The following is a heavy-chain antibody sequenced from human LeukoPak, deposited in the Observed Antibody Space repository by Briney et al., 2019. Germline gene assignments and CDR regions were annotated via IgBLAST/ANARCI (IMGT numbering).Heavy chain of an antibody. D-gene: IGHD6-13*01. Sequence: SVKVSCTASGGTFSSYAISWVRQAPGQGLEWMGGIIPIFGTANYAQKFQGRVTITADESTSTAYMELSSLRSEDTAVYYCARDPLSIAAAGTYYYYGMDVWGQGTTVTVSS. CDR3: ARDPLSIAAAGTYYYYGMDV. CDR2: IIPIFGTA. CDR1: GGTFSSYA. J-gene: IGHJ6*02. V-gene: IGHV1-69*01.